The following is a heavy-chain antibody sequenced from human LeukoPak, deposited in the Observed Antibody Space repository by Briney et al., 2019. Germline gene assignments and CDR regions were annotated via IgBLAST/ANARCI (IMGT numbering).Heavy chain of an antibody. V-gene: IGHV4-39*01. CDR1: GFTVSSNH. J-gene: IGHJ5*02. CDR3: ARQGGGQGSFGGVLNWFDP. D-gene: IGHD3-16*01. Sequence: GSLRLSCAASGFTVSSNHMSWVRQPPGKGLEWIGTISYSGSTFYSAALKSRITISADTAKNQFSLKLNSVTAADTAVYYCARQGGGQGSFGGVLNWFDPWGQGTLVTVSS. CDR2: ISYSGST.